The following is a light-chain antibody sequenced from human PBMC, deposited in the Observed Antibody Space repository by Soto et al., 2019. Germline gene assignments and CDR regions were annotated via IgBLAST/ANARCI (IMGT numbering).Light chain of an antibody. CDR1: QSVSISY. V-gene: IGKV3-20*01. CDR3: QQYGSSPRT. CDR2: GAS. Sequence: EIVLTQTPGTLSLPPGERATLSFRASQSVSISYLGWYQQKPGQAPRLLMYGASCRATGIPERFSGSGSGTDFPLTISRLEPEDFAVYYCQQYGSSPRTFGQGTKVDI. J-gene: IGKJ1*01.